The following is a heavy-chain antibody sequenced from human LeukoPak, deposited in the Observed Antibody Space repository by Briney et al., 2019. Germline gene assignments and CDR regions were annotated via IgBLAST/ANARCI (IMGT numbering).Heavy chain of an antibody. CDR1: GYTFTSYD. D-gene: IGHD5-12*01. J-gene: IGHJ4*02. CDR2: MNPNSGST. V-gene: IGHV1-8*03. CDR3: ARGRSTGYPYYFEY. Sequence: ASVKVSCKASGYTFTSYDINWVRQANGPGHEWMGWMNPNSGSTGYAQKFQGRVTITRNTSISTAYMELSGLRSEDTAVYYCARGRSTGYPYYFEYWGQGTLVTVSS.